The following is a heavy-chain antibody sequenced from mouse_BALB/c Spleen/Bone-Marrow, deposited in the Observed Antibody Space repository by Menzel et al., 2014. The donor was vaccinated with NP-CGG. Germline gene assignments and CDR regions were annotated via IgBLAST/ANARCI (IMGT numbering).Heavy chain of an antibody. CDR3: VRAPPITSVVTRDY. Sequence: VQLQQSGPELVKPGASVKISCKASGYPFTDYIMHWVRQSHGKSLEWIGYIYPHTSDTGYNQKFKSKATLTVDTSSSTAYMVLRSLTSEDSAVYYCVRAPPITSVVTRDYWGQGTTLTVSS. CDR2: IYPHTSDT. J-gene: IGHJ2*01. D-gene: IGHD1-1*01. V-gene: IGHV1S29*02. CDR1: GYPFTDYI.